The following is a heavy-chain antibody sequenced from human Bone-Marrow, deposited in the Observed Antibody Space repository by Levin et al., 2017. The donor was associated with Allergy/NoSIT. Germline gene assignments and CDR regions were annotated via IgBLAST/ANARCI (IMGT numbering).Heavy chain of an antibody. J-gene: IGHJ4*02. D-gene: IGHD2-15*01. CDR3: AKDTYTCSGGSCYFFDY. Sequence: GGSLRLSCAVSGFTFRNYAMHWVRQAPGRGLEWVAFISLDGNTQDEADSVKGRFTVSRDNSNNTLHLQMNSLRVEDTAIYYCAKDTYTCSGGSCYFFDYWGQGALVTVSS. V-gene: IGHV3-30*18. CDR1: GFTFRNYA. CDR2: ISLDGNTQ.